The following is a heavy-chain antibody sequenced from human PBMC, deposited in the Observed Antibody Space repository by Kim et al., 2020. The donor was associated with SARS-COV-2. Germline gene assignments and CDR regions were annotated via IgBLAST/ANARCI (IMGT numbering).Heavy chain of an antibody. V-gene: IGHV4-30-2*03. D-gene: IGHD2-8*02. Sequence: YDHPTLKSRVTISVDTSKNQFSLKLSSVTDATVYYCARHGCTGGVCYFDPWGQGTLVTVSS. CDR3: ARHGCTGGVCYFDP. J-gene: IGHJ5*02.